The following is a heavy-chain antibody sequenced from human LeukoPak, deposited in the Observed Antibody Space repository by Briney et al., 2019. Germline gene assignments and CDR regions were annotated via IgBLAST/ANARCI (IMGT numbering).Heavy chain of an antibody. D-gene: IGHD3-10*01. CDR1: GFTFSSNY. Sequence: GGSLRLSCAASGFTFSSNYMSWVRQAPGKGLEWVSVIYSGGSTYYADSVKGRFTISGDNSKNTLYLQMNSLRAEDTAVYYCAREEYYGSGSQHNYFYYGMDVWGQGTTVTVSS. V-gene: IGHV3-53*01. CDR3: AREEYYGSGSQHNYFYYGMDV. J-gene: IGHJ6*02. CDR2: IYSGGST.